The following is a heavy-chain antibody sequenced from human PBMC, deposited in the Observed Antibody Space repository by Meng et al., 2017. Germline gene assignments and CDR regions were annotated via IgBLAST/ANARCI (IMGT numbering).Heavy chain of an antibody. CDR2: ISWNSGSI. J-gene: IGHJ6*02. D-gene: IGHD4-17*01. Sequence: SLKISCSASGFTFDDYAMHWVRQAPGKGLEWVSGISWNSGSIGYAESVKGRFTLSRDNTKNSLYLQKNSLRAEDTALYYCAKDNGQNYGDYGNYNYGMDDWGQGTMVTVSS. CDR1: GFTFDDYA. V-gene: IGHV3-9*01. CDR3: AKDNGQNYGDYGNYNYGMDD.